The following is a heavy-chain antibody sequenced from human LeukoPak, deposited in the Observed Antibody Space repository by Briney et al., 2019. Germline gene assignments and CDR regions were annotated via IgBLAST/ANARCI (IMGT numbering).Heavy chain of an antibody. Sequence: GGPLRLSCAASGFIVSSNYMSWVRQAPGKGLEWVSVIYSGGTTKYADSVKGRFTISRDTSKNTLSLQMNSLRAEDTAVYYCARAYSYGDFDYWGQGTLVTVSS. V-gene: IGHV3-53*01. J-gene: IGHJ4*02. D-gene: IGHD5-18*01. CDR2: IYSGGTT. CDR3: ARAYSYGDFDY. CDR1: GFIVSSNY.